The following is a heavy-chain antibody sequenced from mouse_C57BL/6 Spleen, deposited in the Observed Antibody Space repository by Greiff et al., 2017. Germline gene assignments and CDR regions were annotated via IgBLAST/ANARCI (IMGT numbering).Heavy chain of an antibody. J-gene: IGHJ4*01. CDR1: GYSITSGYY. CDR2: ISYDGSN. D-gene: IGHD2-5*01. Sequence: EVQRVASGPGLVKPSQSLSLTCSFTGYSITSGYYWNWIRQFPGNKLEWMGYISYDGSNNYNPSLKNRISITLDTSKNQFFLKLNSVTTEDTATYYCARGRYYSNSYAMDYWGQGTSVTVSS. V-gene: IGHV3-6*01. CDR3: ARGRYYSNSYAMDY.